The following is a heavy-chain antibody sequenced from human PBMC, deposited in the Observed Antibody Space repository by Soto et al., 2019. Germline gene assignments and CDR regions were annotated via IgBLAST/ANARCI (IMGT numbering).Heavy chain of an antibody. CDR1: GYSFTDFA. J-gene: IGHJ5*02. V-gene: IGHV1-3*01. Sequence: QAQLVQSGAEVKKPGASVKVSCKASGYSFTDFAMHWVRLASGQRLEWMGWINADKGDTKYSPKFQGRVTITRDTSATTVYMELRSLRSEDTGVYYCASGPLSGVATIWDYANWFDPWGQGRLVTVST. CDR2: INADKGDT. D-gene: IGHD5-12*01. CDR3: ASGPLSGVATIWDYANWFDP.